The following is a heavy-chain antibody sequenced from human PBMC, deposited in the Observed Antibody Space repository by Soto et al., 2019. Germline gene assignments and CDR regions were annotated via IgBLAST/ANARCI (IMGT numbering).Heavy chain of an antibody. CDR3: ARDGVYCGGDCYYCYYYYMDV. V-gene: IGHV3-33*08. Sequence: GGSLRLSCAASGFTFSSYGMHWVRQAPGKGLEWVAVIWYDGSNKYYADSVKGRFTISRDNSKNTLYLQMNSLRAEDPTVYYWARDGVYCGGDCYYCYYYYMDVWGKGTTVTVSS. CDR1: GFTFSSYG. D-gene: IGHD2-21*01. J-gene: IGHJ6*03. CDR2: IWYDGSNK.